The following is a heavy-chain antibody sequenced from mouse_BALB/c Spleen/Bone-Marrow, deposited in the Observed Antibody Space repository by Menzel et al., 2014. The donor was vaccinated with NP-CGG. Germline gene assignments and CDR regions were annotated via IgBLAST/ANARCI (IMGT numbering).Heavy chain of an antibody. CDR3: ARLGYYGWFAY. Sequence: EVKLMESGGGLVQPGGFLKLSYAASGFDFRTYWMSWVRQAPGKGLEWIGEINPDSNTINYTPSLKDKFIISRDNAKNTLYLQMSKVRSEDTALYYCARLGYYGWFAYWGQGTLVTVSA. V-gene: IGHV4-1*02. CDR2: INPDSNTI. J-gene: IGHJ3*01. CDR1: GFDFRTYW. D-gene: IGHD2-3*01.